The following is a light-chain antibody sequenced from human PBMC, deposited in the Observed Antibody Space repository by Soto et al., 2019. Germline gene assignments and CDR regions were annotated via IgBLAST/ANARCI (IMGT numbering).Light chain of an antibody. V-gene: IGKV3-20*01. CDR2: AAS. CDR3: HQYGSSPPRT. Sequence: EIVLAQYPGTLSMSPGERATLSCRASQGVSSSYFAWYQQRPGQAPRLLIYAASSRATGIPDRFSGSGSGTDFTLTISRLEPEDFAVYYCHQYGSSPPRTFGQGTKVEIK. J-gene: IGKJ1*01. CDR1: QGVSSSY.